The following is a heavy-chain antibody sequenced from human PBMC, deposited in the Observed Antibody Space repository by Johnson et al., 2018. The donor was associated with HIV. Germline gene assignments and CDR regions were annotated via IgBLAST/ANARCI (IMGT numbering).Heavy chain of an antibody. J-gene: IGHJ3*02. CDR1: GFIFSSYG. CDR2: IWYDGSNE. V-gene: IGHV3-33*01. Sequence: QVQLVESGGGVVQPGRSLRLSCAASGFIFSSYGTHWVRQAPGKGLEWVAGIWYDGSNEYYADSVKGRFTMSRDNAKDSLYLQMTNLRVEDTALYYCARVTIFGVTKVDAFDIWGQGTKVTVFS. D-gene: IGHD3-3*01. CDR3: ARVTIFGVTKVDAFDI.